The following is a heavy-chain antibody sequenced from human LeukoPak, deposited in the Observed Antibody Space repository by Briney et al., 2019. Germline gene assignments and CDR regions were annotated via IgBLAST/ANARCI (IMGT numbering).Heavy chain of an antibody. CDR3: ARTNYYDSSGSQGPGTFYYGLDV. V-gene: IGHV1-69*04. CDR2: VIPILDIS. J-gene: IGHJ6*02. Sequence: SVKVSCKASGGTFSSYGITWVRQAPGQGLEWMGRVIPILDISNYAQMFQDRVTITADESTSTAYMELSSLRSEDTAVYFCARTNYYDSSGSQGPGTFYYGLDVWGQGTTVTVSS. CDR1: GGTFSSYG. D-gene: IGHD3-22*01.